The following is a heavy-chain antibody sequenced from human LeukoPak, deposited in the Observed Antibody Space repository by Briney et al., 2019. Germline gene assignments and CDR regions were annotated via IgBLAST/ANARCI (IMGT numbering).Heavy chain of an antibody. Sequence: PGRSLRLSCAASGFTFDDYAMHWVRQAPGKGLEWVSYISSSSTIYYADSVKGRFTISRDNAKNSLYLQMNSLRAEDTAVYYCARDYIVVGPDAFDIWGQGTMVTVSS. D-gene: IGHD2-2*01. CDR3: ARDYIVVGPDAFDI. V-gene: IGHV3-69-1*01. J-gene: IGHJ3*02. CDR1: GFTFDDYA. CDR2: ISSSSTI.